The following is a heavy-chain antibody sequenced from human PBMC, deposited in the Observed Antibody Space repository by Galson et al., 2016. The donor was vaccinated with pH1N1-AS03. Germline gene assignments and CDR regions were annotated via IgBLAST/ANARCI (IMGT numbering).Heavy chain of an antibody. V-gene: IGHV3-23*01. CDR2: IRGNGDST. J-gene: IGHJ6*02. CDR1: GFSFNSYA. Sequence: SLRLSCAASGFSFNSYAMQWVRQAPGEGLEWVSGIRGNGDSTYYADSVKGRFTISRDNSKDMFYLQMTSLRGDDTAVYYCVKGSWGIDIVDRIAHCGMDVWGQGNPGHRLL. CDR3: VKGSWGIDIVDRIAHCGMDV. D-gene: IGHD5-12*01.